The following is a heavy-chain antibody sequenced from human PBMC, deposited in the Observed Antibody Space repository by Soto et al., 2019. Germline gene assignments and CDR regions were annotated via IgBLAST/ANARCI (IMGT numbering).Heavy chain of an antibody. J-gene: IGHJ5*02. CDR3: ARVEITMVRGVIMGIWFDP. CDR1: GFTFSSYW. V-gene: IGHV3-7*01. Sequence: EVQLVESGGGLVQPGGSLRLSCAASGFTFSSYWMSWVRQAPGKGLEWVANIKQDGSEKYYVDSVKGRFTISRDNAKNSLYLQMNCLRAEDTAVYYCARVEITMVRGVIMGIWFDPWGQGTLVTVSS. D-gene: IGHD3-10*01. CDR2: IKQDGSEK.